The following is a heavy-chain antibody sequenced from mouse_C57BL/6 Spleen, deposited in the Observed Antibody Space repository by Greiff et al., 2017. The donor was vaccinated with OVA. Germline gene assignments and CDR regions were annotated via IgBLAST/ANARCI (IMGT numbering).Heavy chain of an antibody. CDR2: IRHKANGYTP. CDR1: GFTFTDYY. Sequence: EVQLVESGGGLVQPGGSLSLSCAASGFTFTDYYMSWVRQPPGKALEWLGFIRHKANGYTPEYSASVKGRFTISRDNSQSILYLQMNALRAEDTATYYCERYGGDGSRAMDYWGQGTSVTVSS. V-gene: IGHV7-3*01. D-gene: IGHD1-2*01. J-gene: IGHJ4*01. CDR3: ERYGGDGSRAMDY.